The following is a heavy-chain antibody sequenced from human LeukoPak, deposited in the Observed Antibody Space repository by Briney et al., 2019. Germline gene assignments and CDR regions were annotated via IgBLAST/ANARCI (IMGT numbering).Heavy chain of an antibody. J-gene: IGHJ4*02. CDR1: GFTFDDYA. CDR3: ARENIVGSTWGDIDY. V-gene: IGHV3-9*01. D-gene: IGHD1-26*01. CDR2: ISWNSGSI. Sequence: GRSLRLSCAASGFTFDDYAMHWVRQAPGKGLEWVSGISWNSGSIGYADSVKGRFTISRDNAKNSLYLQMNSLRAEDTAVYYCARENIVGSTWGDIDYWGQGTLVTVSS.